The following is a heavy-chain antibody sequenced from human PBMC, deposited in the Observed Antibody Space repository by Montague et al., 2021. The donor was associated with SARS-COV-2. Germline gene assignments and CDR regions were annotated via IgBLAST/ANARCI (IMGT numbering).Heavy chain of an antibody. V-gene: IGHV3-20*04. D-gene: IGHD1-14*01. CDR3: VRGFRNGPFDV. J-gene: IGHJ4*02. CDR2: VTRNGDST. CDR1: GSTFDDYG. Sequence: SLRLSCAPSGSTFDDYGMSWVRPGPGKGLEWVSGVTRNGDSTDFADSVKGRFTISRDNAKNSLYLQMNSLRAEDTALYYCVRGFRNGPFDVWGQGTLVSVSS.